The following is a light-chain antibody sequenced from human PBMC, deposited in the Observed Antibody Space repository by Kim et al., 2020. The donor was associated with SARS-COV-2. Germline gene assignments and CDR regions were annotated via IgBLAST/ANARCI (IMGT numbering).Light chain of an antibody. Sequence: QSVLTQPPSASGSPGQSVIISCTGTSSDVGTYNYVSWYQQHPGKAPQLMIYEVSKRPSGVPDRFFGFKSGSTASLTVSGLQAEDEADYYCSSYAGINNLVFGGVTQLTVL. CDR1: SSDVGTYNY. CDR3: SSYAGINNLV. V-gene: IGLV2-8*01. J-gene: IGLJ2*01. CDR2: EVS.